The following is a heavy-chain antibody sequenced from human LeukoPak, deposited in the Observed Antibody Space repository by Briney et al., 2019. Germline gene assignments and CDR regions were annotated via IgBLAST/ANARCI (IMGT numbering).Heavy chain of an antibody. CDR3: RIAAAGRDY. CDR1: GGSFSGYY. CDR2: INHSGST. J-gene: IGHJ4*02. D-gene: IGHD6-13*01. Sequence: SETLSLTCAVYGGSFSGYYWSWIRQPPGKGLEWIGEINHSGSTNYNPSLKSRVTISVDTSKDQFSLKLSSVTAADTAVYYCRIAAAGRDYWGQGTLVTVSS. V-gene: IGHV4-34*01.